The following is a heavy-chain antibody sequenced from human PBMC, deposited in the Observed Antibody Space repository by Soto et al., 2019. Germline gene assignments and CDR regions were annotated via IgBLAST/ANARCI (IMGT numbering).Heavy chain of an antibody. Sequence: ASVPLSLTCSVAGVSIISYYGSWLRKPAGKGLEWIGRVYTSGSTNYNPSLRSRVTMSVDTSKNQFSLKLNSVTAADTAVYYCARDRPIVATSGYGMDGWGQGTAVPFSS. CDR2: VYTSGST. D-gene: IGHD5-12*01. J-gene: IGHJ6*02. CDR1: GVSIISYY. V-gene: IGHV4-4*07. CDR3: ARDRPIVATSGYGMDG.